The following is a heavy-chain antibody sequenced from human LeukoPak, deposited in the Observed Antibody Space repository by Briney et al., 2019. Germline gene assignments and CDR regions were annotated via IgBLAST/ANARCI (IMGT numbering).Heavy chain of an antibody. Sequence: GGSLRLSCAASGLTFTDFWTNGVRLAPGRGLEWLANINPDGNEKYYVDSVKGRFAMSRDNAKNEVYLEMNSLRAEDTGVYYCSGRDSSRSPSAYWGQGTLVSVSS. CDR3: SGRDSSRSPSAY. V-gene: IGHV3-7*01. CDR2: INPDGNEK. J-gene: IGHJ4*02. D-gene: IGHD6-13*01. CDR1: GLTFTDFW.